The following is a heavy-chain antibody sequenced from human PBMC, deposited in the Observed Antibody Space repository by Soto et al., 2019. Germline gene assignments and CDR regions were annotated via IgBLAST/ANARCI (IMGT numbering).Heavy chain of an antibody. V-gene: IGHV2-26*01. Sequence: SGPTLVNPTETLTLTCTDSGFSLSNARMGMSWIRQPPGKALEWLAHIFSNDEKSYSTSLKSRLTISKDTSKSQVVLTMTNMDPVDTATYYCARTWGSGSFPPPCYYNGMDVWGKGTTVTVSS. CDR1: GFSLSNARMG. D-gene: IGHD3-10*01. CDR3: ARTWGSGSFPPPCYYNGMDV. J-gene: IGHJ6*04. CDR2: IFSNDEK.